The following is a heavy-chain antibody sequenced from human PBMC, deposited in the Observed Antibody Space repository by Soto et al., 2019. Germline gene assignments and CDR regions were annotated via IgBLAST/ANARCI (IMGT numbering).Heavy chain of an antibody. J-gene: IGHJ5*02. CDR1: VCSIANYY. V-gene: IGHV4-59*01. D-gene: IGHD1-1*01. Sequence: PSEPLSLTCSVSVCSIANYYWSWIRQPPGKGLEWIGYVYYSGSTNYNPSLKSRITMSVETSRNLFSLKLTSVTAADTAMYLYAENLDDYNCRNWYNPRGKGTLGTASS. CDR3: AENLDDYNCRNWYNP. CDR2: VYYSGST.